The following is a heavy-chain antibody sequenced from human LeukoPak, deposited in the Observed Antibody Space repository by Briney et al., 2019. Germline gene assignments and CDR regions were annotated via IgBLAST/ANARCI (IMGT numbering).Heavy chain of an antibody. J-gene: IGHJ4*02. Sequence: PSETLSLTCTVAGGSISSYYWSWIRQSPGKGLEWIGYIHYSGSTTYNPSLKSRVTISVDTSKNQFSLKLSSVTAADAAMYYCAREYYDCLTLHYYFDYWGQGTLVTVSS. CDR1: GGSISSYY. V-gene: IGHV4-59*01. CDR3: AREYYDCLTLHYYFDY. CDR2: IHYSGST. D-gene: IGHD3-9*01.